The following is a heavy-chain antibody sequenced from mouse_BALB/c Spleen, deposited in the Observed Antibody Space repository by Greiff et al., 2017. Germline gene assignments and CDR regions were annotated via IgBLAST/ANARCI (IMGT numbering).Heavy chain of an antibody. CDR3: ARGAYDDYYGGFAY. V-gene: IGHV5-6-2*01. D-gene: IGHD2-3*01. Sequence: EVMLVESGGGLVKPGGSLKLSCAASGFTFSSYYMSWVRQTPEKRLELVAAINSNGGSTYYPDTVKGRFTITRDNAKNTLYLQMSSLKSEDTALYYCARGAYDDYYGGFAYWGQGTTLTVSS. J-gene: IGHJ2*01. CDR2: INSNGGST. CDR1: GFTFSSYY.